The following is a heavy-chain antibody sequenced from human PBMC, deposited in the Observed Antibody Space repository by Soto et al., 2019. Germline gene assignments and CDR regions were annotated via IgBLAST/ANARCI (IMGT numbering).Heavy chain of an antibody. CDR2: IYYSGST. CDR1: Y. V-gene: IGHV4-39*01. CDR3: ASHFPNSRSGTGSFDP. J-gene: IGHJ5*02. Sequence: YYGRNGKPPGKGLEWIGSIYYSGSTYYNPSLKSRVTISVDTSKNQFSLKLSSVTAADTAVYYCASHFPNSRSGTGSFDPRGQGTLVTGSS. D-gene: IGHD6-6*01.